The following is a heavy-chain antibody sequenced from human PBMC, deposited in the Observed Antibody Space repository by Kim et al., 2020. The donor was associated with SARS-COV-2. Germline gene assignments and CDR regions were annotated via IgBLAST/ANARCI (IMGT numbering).Heavy chain of an antibody. Sequence: GGSLRLSCAVSGFTFSKAWMSWVRQAPGKGLEWVGRSKSKTDSGTTDYAATDYAAPVQGRFTISRDDSENTLYLQMSSLKTEDTAVYYCTSMKSSYCSGDNCYDYWGQGTLVTVSS. CDR2: SKSKTDSGTTDYAAT. J-gene: IGHJ4*02. V-gene: IGHV3-15*01. D-gene: IGHD2-15*01. CDR3: TSMKSSYCSGDNCYDY. CDR1: GFTFSKAW.